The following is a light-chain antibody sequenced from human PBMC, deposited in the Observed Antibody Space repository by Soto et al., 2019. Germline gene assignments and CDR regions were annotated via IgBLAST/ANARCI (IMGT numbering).Light chain of an antibody. J-gene: IGKJ1*01. Sequence: IVMTQTPLSSPVTLGQPASISCRSSQSLVHSDGYTYLSWLQQRPGQPPRLLIYKISNRLSGVPDRFGGSGAGTDFTLKIRRVEAEDVGLYYCMQATQFPWTFGQGTRVEIK. V-gene: IGKV2-24*01. CDR1: QSLVHSDGYTY. CDR2: KIS. CDR3: MQATQFPWT.